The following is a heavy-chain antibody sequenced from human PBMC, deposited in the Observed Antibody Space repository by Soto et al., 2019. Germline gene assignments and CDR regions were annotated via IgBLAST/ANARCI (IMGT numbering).Heavy chain of an antibody. Sequence: PGGSLILSCAASGFTFTIYSMNWVRQAPGKGLEWVSYISSSGSTIYYVDSVKGRFTISRDNGKNSLFLQMDSLGAEDTAVYYCVRGGLCDRGYWGQGTLVTVSS. J-gene: IGHJ4*02. V-gene: IGHV3-48*01. D-gene: IGHD1-26*01. CDR1: GFTFTIYS. CDR3: VRGGLCDRGY. CDR2: ISSSGSTI.